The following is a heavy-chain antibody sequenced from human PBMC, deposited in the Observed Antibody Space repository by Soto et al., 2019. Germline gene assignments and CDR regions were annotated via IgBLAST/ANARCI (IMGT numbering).Heavy chain of an antibody. CDR1: GFSLSTDGMC. Sequence: SGPTLVNPTQALTLTCTISGFSLSTDGMCVSWIRQPPGKALEWLARIDWNDDKYYSSSLKTRLTISKDTSKNQAVLTMTKLDPADTATYYCARVWWFGEKEYFQNWGQGTLVTVSS. V-gene: IGHV2-70*11. J-gene: IGHJ1*01. D-gene: IGHD2-21*01. CDR2: IDWNDDK. CDR3: ARVWWFGEKEYFQN.